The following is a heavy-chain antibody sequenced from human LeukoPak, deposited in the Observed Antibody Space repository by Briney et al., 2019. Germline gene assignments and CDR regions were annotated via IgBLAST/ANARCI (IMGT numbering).Heavy chain of an antibody. CDR3: ARAGGYSGYASN. Sequence: GGSLRLSCAASGFTVSSNYMSWVRQAPRKGLEWVSIIYSGGSTYYADSVKGRFTISRDNSKNTLYLQMNSLRAEDTAVYYCARAGGYSGYASNWGQGTLVTVSS. V-gene: IGHV3-66*01. D-gene: IGHD5-12*01. CDR1: GFTVSSNY. CDR2: IYSGGST. J-gene: IGHJ4*02.